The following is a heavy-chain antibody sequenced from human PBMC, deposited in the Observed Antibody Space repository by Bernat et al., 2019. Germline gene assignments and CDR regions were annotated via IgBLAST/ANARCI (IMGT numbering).Heavy chain of an antibody. CDR3: ARVHSSGWYVVPYYYYYMDV. V-gene: IGHV3-21*05. J-gene: IGHJ6*03. D-gene: IGHD6-19*01. CDR2: ISSSSSYI. CDR1: GFTFSSYS. Sequence: EVQLVESGGGLVKPGGSLRLSCAASGFTFSSYSRNWVRQAPGKGLEWVSYISSSSSYIYYADSVKGRFTISRDNAKNSLYLQMNSLRAEDTAVYYCARVHSSGWYVVPYYYYYMDVWGKGTTVTVSS.